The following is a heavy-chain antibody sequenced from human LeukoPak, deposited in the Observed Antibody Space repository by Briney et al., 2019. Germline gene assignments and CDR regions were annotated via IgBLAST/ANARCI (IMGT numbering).Heavy chain of an antibody. V-gene: IGHV3-64D*06. D-gene: IGHD2-15*01. J-gene: IGHJ4*02. Sequence: PGGSLRLSCSASGFTFSNYAMHWVRQAPGQGLEYVSAISDNGDRTYYADSVKGRFTISRDNSKNTLYLQMSSLRTEDTAVHYCVRIFCSGGSCFYRDYWGQGTLVTVSS. CDR2: ISDNGDRT. CDR3: VRIFCSGGSCFYRDY. CDR1: GFTFSNYA.